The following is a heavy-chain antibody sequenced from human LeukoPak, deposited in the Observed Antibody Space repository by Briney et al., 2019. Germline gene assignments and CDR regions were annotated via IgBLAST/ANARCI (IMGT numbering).Heavy chain of an antibody. Sequence: GGSLGLSCAASGFTFGDYAMHWVRQAPGKGLEWVSGISWNSGTKVYADSVKGRFTISRDNVKKSLDLQMNSLRAEDTALYYCTKANSNWHFDLWGRGTLVFVSS. CDR3: TKANSNWHFDL. CDR2: ISWNSGTK. J-gene: IGHJ2*01. V-gene: IGHV3-9*01. CDR1: GFTFGDYA.